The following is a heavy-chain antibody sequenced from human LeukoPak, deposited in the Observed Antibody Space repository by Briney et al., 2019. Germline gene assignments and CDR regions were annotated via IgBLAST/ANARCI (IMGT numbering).Heavy chain of an antibody. Sequence: GRSLRLSCAASGFTFSNYGMRWVRQAPGKGLEWVAVIWYDGSNKDYADSVKDRFTISRDNSKNTLYLQMNSLRAEDTAVYYCPKTAEGNSGHNGLDYWGQGTLVTVSS. CDR2: IWYDGSNK. J-gene: IGHJ4*02. V-gene: IGHV3-33*06. CDR3: PKTAEGNSGHNGLDY. D-gene: IGHD6-19*01. CDR1: GFTFSNYG.